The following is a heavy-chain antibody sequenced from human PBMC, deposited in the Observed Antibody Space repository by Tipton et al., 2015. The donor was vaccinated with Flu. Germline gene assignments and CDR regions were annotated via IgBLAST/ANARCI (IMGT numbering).Heavy chain of an antibody. CDR2: INPNSGVA. V-gene: IGHV1-2*06. Sequence: QLVQSGAEVKMPGASVKVSCRASGYSFPGYYLHWVRQAPGQGLEWMGRINPNSGVANSAQKFQDRVTMTRDTSINTVYLEVNRLRSDDTAVYYCAITVGEGSASALRYFQNWGQGTLVTVSS. D-gene: IGHD3-10*01. J-gene: IGHJ1*01. CDR3: AITVGEGSASALRYFQN. CDR1: GYSFPGYY.